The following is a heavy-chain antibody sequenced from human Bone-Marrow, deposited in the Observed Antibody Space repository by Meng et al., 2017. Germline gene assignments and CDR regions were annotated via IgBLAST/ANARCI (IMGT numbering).Heavy chain of an antibody. J-gene: IGHJ4*02. V-gene: IGHV7-4-1*02. Sequence: VQSGPEVEKPGASGKVSCKASGYTFTAYGMNWVRQAPGQGLEWMGWINTNTGDPRYAQGFTGRFVFSLDTSVSTAYLEINSLKAEDTAVYYCARTNDHGDHLLPLDYWGQGTLVTVSS. CDR2: INTNTGDP. CDR1: GYTFTAYG. CDR3: ARTNDHGDHLLPLDY. D-gene: IGHD4-17*01.